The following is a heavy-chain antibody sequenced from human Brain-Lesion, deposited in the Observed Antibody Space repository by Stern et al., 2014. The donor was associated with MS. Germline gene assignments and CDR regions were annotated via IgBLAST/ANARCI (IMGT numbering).Heavy chain of an antibody. CDR1: GGSISSGGYY. Sequence: QLQLQESGPGLVKPSQTLSLSCTVSGGSISSGGYYWSWIRQPAGKGLEWIGRIFNRGSTSYKPSLKSRVTISIDPSKNQFSLRLNSMTAADTAVYYCARGRVVPGFQYYATDVWGQGTTVIVSS. J-gene: IGHJ6*02. CDR3: ARGRVVPGFQYYATDV. CDR2: IFNRGST. V-gene: IGHV4-61*02. D-gene: IGHD2-2*01.